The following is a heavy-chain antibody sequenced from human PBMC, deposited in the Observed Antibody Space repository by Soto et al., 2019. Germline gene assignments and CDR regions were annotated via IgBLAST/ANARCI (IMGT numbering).Heavy chain of an antibody. CDR1: GGSISSYY. J-gene: IGHJ4*02. V-gene: IGHV4-59*01. D-gene: IGHD6-19*01. CDR3: ARYAVAGNGGVRFDY. Sequence: QVQLQESGPGLVKPSETLSLTCTVSGGSISSYYWSWIRQPPGKGLEWIGYIYYSGSTNYNPSLKRRVTISVDTSKNQFSLKLSSGTAADTAVYYCARYAVAGNGGVRFDYWGQGTLVTVSS. CDR2: IYYSGST.